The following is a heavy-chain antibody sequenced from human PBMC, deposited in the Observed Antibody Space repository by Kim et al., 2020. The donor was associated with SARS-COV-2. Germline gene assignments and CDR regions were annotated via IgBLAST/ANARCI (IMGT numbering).Heavy chain of an antibody. J-gene: IGHJ6*01. Sequence: GGSLRLSCVASQFTFSDYWMNWVRQAPGKGLEWVARIKHNAYGEYSVFAVTVRFTISIYSAKKSLKLQMHIHSLKVAATDDYYCPTDRRTYYTRQLLYY. CDR1: QFTFSDYW. CDR2: IKHNAYGE. D-gene: IGHD3-22*01. CDR3: PTDRRTYYTRQLLYY. V-gene: IGHV3-7*01.